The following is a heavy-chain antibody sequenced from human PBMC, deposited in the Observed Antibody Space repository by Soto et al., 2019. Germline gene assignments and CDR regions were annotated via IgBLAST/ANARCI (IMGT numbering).Heavy chain of an antibody. J-gene: IGHJ6*03. CDR1: GYTFTNYG. D-gene: IGHD3-3*01. CDR2: VSAYNGER. V-gene: IGHV1-18*01. CDR3: AADNHRVAIFGGDSSNDYYYYMDV. Sequence: ASVKVSCKASGYTFTNYGINWVRQAPGQGLEWLGWVSAYNGERKYAQRVQERVIMTTDTSTSTAYMELSSLRSEDTAVYYCAADNHRVAIFGGDSSNDYYYYMDVWGKGTTVTVSS.